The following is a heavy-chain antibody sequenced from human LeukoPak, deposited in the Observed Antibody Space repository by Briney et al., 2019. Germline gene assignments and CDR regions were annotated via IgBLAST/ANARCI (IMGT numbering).Heavy chain of an antibody. CDR2: IYSGST. D-gene: IGHD7-27*01. CDR1: GGPISSYY. CDR3: ARGSRGDGAAFDI. V-gene: IGHV4-59*01. Sequence: PSETLSLTCTVSGGPISSYYWSWIRQPPGKGLEWIGYIYSGSTNYNPSLKSRVTISVDTSKNQFSLKLISVTAADTAVYYCARGSRGDGAAFDIWGQGTMVTVSS. J-gene: IGHJ3*02.